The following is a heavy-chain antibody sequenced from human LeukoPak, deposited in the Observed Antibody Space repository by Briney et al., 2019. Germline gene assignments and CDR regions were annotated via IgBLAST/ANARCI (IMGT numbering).Heavy chain of an antibody. CDR3: ARVSGPIY. CDR1: GGSFSGYY. J-gene: IGHJ4*02. CDR2: INHSGST. V-gene: IGHV4-34*01. Sequence: SETLSLTCAVYGGSFSGYYWSWIRQPLGKGLEWIGEINHSGSTNYNPSLKSRVTISVDTSKNQFSLKLSSVTAADTAVYYCARVSGPIYWGQGTLVTVSS.